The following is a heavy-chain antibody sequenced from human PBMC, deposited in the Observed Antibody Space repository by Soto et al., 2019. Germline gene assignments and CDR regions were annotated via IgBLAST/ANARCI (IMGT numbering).Heavy chain of an antibody. D-gene: IGHD3-22*01. V-gene: IGHV3-9*01. CDR1: GFTFDDYA. J-gene: IGHJ3*02. CDR2: LSWNSATI. Sequence: EVQLVESGGGLVQPGRSLRLSCAASGFTFDDYAMRWVRQAPGQGLEWVSGLSWNSATIGYADSVKGRFTISRDNGKNSLYMQRNSLRAEDTALYYCAKAKHYDSSGYYLDDFDIWGQETMVTVSS. CDR3: AKAKHYDSSGYYLDDFDI.